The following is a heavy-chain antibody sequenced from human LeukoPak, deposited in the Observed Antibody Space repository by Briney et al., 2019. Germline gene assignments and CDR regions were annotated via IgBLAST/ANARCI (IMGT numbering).Heavy chain of an antibody. V-gene: IGHV4-4*02. D-gene: IGHD3-22*01. J-gene: IGHJ4*02. CDR1: GGSISSSNW. CDR2: IYHSGST. Sequence: SETLSLTCAVSGGSISSSNWWSWVRQPPGKGLEWIGEIYHSGSTNYNPSLKSRVTISVDKSKNQFSLKLSSVTAADTAVYYCARDSYYYDSSGYRGFDYWGQGTLVTVSS. CDR3: ARDSYYYDSSGYRGFDY.